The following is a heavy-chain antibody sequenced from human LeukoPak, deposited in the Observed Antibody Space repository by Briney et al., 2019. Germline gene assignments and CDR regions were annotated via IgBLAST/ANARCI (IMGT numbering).Heavy chain of an antibody. CDR1: GGTFSSYA. J-gene: IGHJ5*02. Sequence: SVKVSCKASGGTFSSYAISWVRQAPGQGLEWMGGIIPIFGTANYAQKFQGRVTITADESTSTAYMELSSLRSEDTAVYYCATSGGPIAAGENWFDPWGQGTLVTVFS. D-gene: IGHD6-13*01. CDR2: IIPIFGTA. V-gene: IGHV1-69*13. CDR3: ATSGGPIAAGENWFDP.